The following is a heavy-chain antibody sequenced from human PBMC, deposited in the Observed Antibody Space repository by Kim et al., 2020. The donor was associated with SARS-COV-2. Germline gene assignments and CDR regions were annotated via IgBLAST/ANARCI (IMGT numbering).Heavy chain of an antibody. CDR3: ARTDGSGSQHRNWFDP. Sequence: GGSLRLSCAASGFTFSSYSMNWVRQAPGKGLEWVSSISSSSSYIYYADSVKGRFTISRDNAKNSLYLQMNSLRAEDTAVYYCARTDGSGSQHRNWFDPWGQGTLVTVSS. CDR2: ISSSSSYI. J-gene: IGHJ5*02. D-gene: IGHD3-10*01. CDR1: GFTFSSYS. V-gene: IGHV3-21*01.